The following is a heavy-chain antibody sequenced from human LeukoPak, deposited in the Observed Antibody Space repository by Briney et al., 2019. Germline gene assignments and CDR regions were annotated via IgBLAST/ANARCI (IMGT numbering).Heavy chain of an antibody. V-gene: IGHV4-30-4*01. CDR2: IYYSGST. J-gene: IGHJ4*02. CDR1: GVSISSGDYY. D-gene: IGHD2-2*01. Sequence: TTSETLSLTCTVSGVSISSGDYYWSWIRQPPGKGLEWIGYIYYSGSTYYNPSLKSRVTISVDTSKNQFSLKLSSVTAADTAVYYCARSLVVPAAPFDYWGQGTLVTVSS. CDR3: ARSLVVPAAPFDY.